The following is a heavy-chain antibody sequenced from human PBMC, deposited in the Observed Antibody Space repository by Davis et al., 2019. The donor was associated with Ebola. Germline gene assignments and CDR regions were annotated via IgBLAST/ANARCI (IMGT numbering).Heavy chain of an antibody. V-gene: IGHV4-34*01. J-gene: IGHJ6*02. CDR1: GGSFSGYY. CDR3: ARGRFVVVVAATSPYYYYGMDV. D-gene: IGHD2-15*01. Sequence: GSLSLTCAVYGGSFSGYYWSWIRQPPGKGLEWIGEINHSGSTNYNPSLKSRVTISVDTSKNQFSLKLSSVTAADTAVYYCARGRFVVVVAATSPYYYYGMDVWGQGTTVTVSS. CDR2: INHSGST.